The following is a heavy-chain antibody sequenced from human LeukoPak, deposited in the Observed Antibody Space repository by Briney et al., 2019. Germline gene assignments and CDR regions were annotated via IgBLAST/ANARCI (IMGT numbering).Heavy chain of an antibody. CDR3: ANLVVTEHDAFDI. D-gene: IGHD2-21*02. CDR1: GFTFRSYG. CDR2: IRYDGSNK. V-gene: IGHV3-30*02. Sequence: GGSLRLSCAASGFTFRSYGMHWVRRAPGKGREGVAFIRYDGSNKYYADSVKGRFTISRDNSKNTLYLQMNSLRAEDTAVYYCANLVVTEHDAFDIWGQGTMVTVSS. J-gene: IGHJ3*02.